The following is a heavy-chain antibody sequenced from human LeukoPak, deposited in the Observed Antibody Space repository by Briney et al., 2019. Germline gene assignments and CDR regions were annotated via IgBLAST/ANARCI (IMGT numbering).Heavy chain of an antibody. CDR2: ISYDGSNK. V-gene: IGHV3-30*04. CDR3: ARDLSPYYDFWSGYWY. Sequence: GGSLRLSCAASRFTFSSYAMHWVRQAPGKGLEWVAVISYDGSNKYYADSVKGRFTISRDNSKNTLYLQMNSLRAEDTAVYYCARDLSPYYDFWSGYWYWGQGTLVTVSS. J-gene: IGHJ4*02. D-gene: IGHD3-3*01. CDR1: RFTFSSYA.